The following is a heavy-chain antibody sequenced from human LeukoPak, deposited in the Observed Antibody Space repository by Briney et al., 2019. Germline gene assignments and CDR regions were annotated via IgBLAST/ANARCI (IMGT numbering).Heavy chain of an antibody. CDR2: VNLQGFT. V-gene: IGHV4-4*02. J-gene: IGHJ4*02. CDR3: AREGGPYRPLDY. Sequence: PSGTLSLTCGVSGGSVTSTNYWTWVRQPPGKGLELIGEVNLQGFTNYNPSLMGRVAISVDTSENHISLQLTSVTAADTAVYYCAREGGPYRPLDYSGQGTLVTVSS. CDR1: GGSVTSTNY.